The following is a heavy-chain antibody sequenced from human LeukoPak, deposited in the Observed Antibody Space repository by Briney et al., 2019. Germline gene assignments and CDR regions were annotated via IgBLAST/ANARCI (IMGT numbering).Heavy chain of an antibody. J-gene: IGHJ4*02. V-gene: IGHV3-23*01. Sequence: GGSLRLSCAASGFTFRNYGMSWVRQAPGKGLEWVSGISSSGGSTYYADSVKGRFTISRDNSKSTLSLQMNSLRAEDTAIYYCATYRQVLLPFESWGQGTLVTVSS. D-gene: IGHD2-8*02. CDR3: ATYRQVLLPFES. CDR2: ISSSGGST. CDR1: GFTFRNYG.